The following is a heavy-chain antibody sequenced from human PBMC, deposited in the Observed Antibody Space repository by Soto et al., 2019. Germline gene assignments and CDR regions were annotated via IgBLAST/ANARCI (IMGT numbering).Heavy chain of an antibody. J-gene: IGHJ4*02. CDR1: GFSLSDYY. CDR3: ARVRGDSSGSYYFDY. D-gene: IGHD3-22*01. Sequence: QVQLVESGGGLVKPRGSLRLSCAASGFSLSDYYVSWIRQAPGEGLEWVSYISSSGTTTNYADSVKGRFTISKDNAKNPLYLQMNSLRAEDTAVYYCARVRGDSSGSYYFDYWGQGTLVTVSS. V-gene: IGHV3-11*01. CDR2: ISSSGTTT.